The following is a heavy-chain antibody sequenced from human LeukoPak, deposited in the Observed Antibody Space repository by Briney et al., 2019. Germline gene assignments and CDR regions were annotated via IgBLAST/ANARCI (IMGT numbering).Heavy chain of an antibody. V-gene: IGHV3-15*01. CDR3: SAELPGGSNFADY. Sequence: GGSLTLSCAASGFTFSNVWMRWLPQAPGKGLEWVGRIKPKTDGGATDYDAPVKGSFTISKDDSQNTLYRQMNSLKSEDSAVYYCSAELPGGSNFADYWGQGTMATVSS. D-gene: IGHD4-11*01. J-gene: IGHJ4*02. CDR2: IKPKTDGGAT. CDR1: GFTFSNVW.